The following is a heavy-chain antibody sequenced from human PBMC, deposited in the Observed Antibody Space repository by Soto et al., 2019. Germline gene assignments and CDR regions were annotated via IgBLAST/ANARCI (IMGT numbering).Heavy chain of an antibody. D-gene: IGHD4-17*01. V-gene: IGHV4-39*01. Sequence: QLQLQESGPGLMKPSETLSLTCTVSGGSISSSSYYWGWIRQPPGKGLEWIGSIYYSGSTYYNPSLKSRVTISVDTSKNQFSLKLSSVTAADTAVYYCATHDYGDYAGDYYYYYMDVWGKGTTVTVSS. CDR2: IYYSGST. CDR3: ATHDYGDYAGDYYYYYMDV. CDR1: GGSISSSSYY. J-gene: IGHJ6*03.